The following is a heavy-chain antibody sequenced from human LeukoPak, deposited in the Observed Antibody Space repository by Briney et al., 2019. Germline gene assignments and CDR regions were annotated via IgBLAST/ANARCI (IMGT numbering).Heavy chain of an antibody. V-gene: IGHV4-39*01. Sequence: PSETLSLTCTVSGGSISSSSYYWGWIRQPPGKGLEWIGSIYYSGSTYYNPSLKSRVTISVDTSKNQFSLKLSSVTAADTAVYYCARIRRVVAATPNSWFFDDWGQGTLVTVSS. CDR3: ARIRRVVAATPNSWFFDD. CDR1: GGSISSSSYY. J-gene: IGHJ4*02. CDR2: IYYSGST. D-gene: IGHD2-15*01.